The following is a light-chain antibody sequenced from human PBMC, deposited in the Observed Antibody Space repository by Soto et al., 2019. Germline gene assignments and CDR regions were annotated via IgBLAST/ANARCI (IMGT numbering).Light chain of an antibody. CDR3: QQYKSYSPYT. V-gene: IGKV1-5*03. Sequence: DIQMTQSPSTLSASVGDRVTITCRASQSISSWLAWYQQKPGQAPKLLIYKASSLESGVPSRFSGSGSGTEFTLTISSLQPDDFATYYCQQYKSYSPYTFGRGTKLEIK. CDR1: QSISSW. CDR2: KAS. J-gene: IGKJ2*01.